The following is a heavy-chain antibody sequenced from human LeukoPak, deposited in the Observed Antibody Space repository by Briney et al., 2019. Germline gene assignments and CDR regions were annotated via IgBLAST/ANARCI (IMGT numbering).Heavy chain of an antibody. J-gene: IGHJ4*02. CDR2: IKQDGSNK. V-gene: IGHV3-7*01. CDR3: AKDRLAVADEYYFDY. CDR1: GFTFSSYW. D-gene: IGHD6-19*01. Sequence: GGSLRLSCAASGFTFSSYWMSWVRQAPGKGLEWVANIKQDGSNKYYADSVKGRFTISRDNSKNTLYLQMNSLRAEDTAVYYCAKDRLAVADEYYFDYWGQGTLVTVSS.